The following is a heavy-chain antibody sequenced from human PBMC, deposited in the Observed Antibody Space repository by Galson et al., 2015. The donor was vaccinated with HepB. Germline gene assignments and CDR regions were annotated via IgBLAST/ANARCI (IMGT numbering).Heavy chain of an antibody. D-gene: IGHD3-9*01. V-gene: IGHV3-23*01. CDR1: GFTFSSYA. CDR3: ARAPPHHSIVRGYDILTGYSINREFDY. J-gene: IGHJ4*02. CDR2: ISHSGDST. Sequence: SLRLSCAASGFTFSSYAMSWVRQAPGKGLEWVSSISHSGDSTYYAESVKGRFTMSRDNSKNTLYLQISSLKAEDTAVYYCARAPPHHSIVRGYDILTGYSINREFDYWGQGTLVTVSS.